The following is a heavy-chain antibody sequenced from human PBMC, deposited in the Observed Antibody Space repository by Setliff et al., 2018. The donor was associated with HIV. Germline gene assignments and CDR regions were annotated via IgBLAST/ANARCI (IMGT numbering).Heavy chain of an antibody. CDR1: GYSFTSSG. J-gene: IGHJ3*02. D-gene: IGHD1-1*01. V-gene: IGHV1-18*01. CDR2: ISIYNANT. CDR3: ARKGTGDAFDI. Sequence: SCKTSGYSFTSSGISWVRQAPGQGLEWMGWISIYNANTNYAQKLQGRVTMTTDTSTSTAYMELRSLRSDDTAVYYCARKGTGDAFDIWGQGTMVTVSS.